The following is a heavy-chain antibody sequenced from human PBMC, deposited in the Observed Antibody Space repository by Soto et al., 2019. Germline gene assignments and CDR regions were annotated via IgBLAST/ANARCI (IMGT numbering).Heavy chain of an antibody. D-gene: IGHD2-15*01. V-gene: IGHV3-23*01. Sequence: GGSLRLSCVVSGFTFTNYAMSWVRQAPGKGLEWVSLISNSGGSTYYADSVKGRFTISRDNSKNTLYLQMNSLRAEDTAMYYCARDFRCIVSACLEGLDALDVWGQGTKVTVSS. CDR1: GFTFTNYA. CDR3: ARDFRCIVSACLEGLDALDV. CDR2: ISNSGGST. J-gene: IGHJ6*02.